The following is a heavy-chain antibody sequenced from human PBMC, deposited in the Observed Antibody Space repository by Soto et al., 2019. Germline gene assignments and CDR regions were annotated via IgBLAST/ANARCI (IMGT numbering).Heavy chain of an antibody. CDR1: DGSFSDNY. D-gene: IGHD3-16*01. Sequence: SENLSLTCAVYDGSFSDNYWTWIRQSPGKGLEWIGEINHSGSTSYKSSLKSRVTISIDTSKNQFSLKLTSVTASDTAVYYCVRGKFGFSYYYHCYLDVWGKRTTVTVS. V-gene: IGHV4-34*01. CDR2: INHSGST. J-gene: IGHJ6*03. CDR3: VRGKFGFSYYYHCYLDV.